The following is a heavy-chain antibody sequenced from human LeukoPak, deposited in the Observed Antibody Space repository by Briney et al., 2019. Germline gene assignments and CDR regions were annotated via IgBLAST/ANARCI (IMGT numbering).Heavy chain of an antibody. CDR1: GGSFSGYY. V-gene: IGHV4-34*01. CDR2: INHSGST. J-gene: IGHJ4*02. D-gene: IGHD3-3*01. Sequence: SETLSLTCAVYGGSFSGYYWSWIRQPPGKGLEWIGEINHSGSTNYNPSLKSRVTISVDTSKNQFSLKLSSVTAADTAVYYCAGGFPLEWLTAPSFDYWGQGTLVTVSS. CDR3: AGGFPLEWLTAPSFDY.